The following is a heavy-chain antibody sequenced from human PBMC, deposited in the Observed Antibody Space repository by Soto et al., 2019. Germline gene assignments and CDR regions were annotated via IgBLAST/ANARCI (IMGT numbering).Heavy chain of an antibody. Sequence: SETLSLTCTVSGDSVTNYFWRWMRQPPGKGLEGIGHMYHGGRTNYIPSLKSRVTMSLDSSRNQFSLNMSSVTAADTAVYFCARDPGYCTNGVCPIFEFWGQGLMVTLSS. CDR1: GDSVTNYF. CDR3: ARDPGYCTNGVCPIFEF. J-gene: IGHJ4*02. V-gene: IGHV4-59*02. D-gene: IGHD2-8*01. CDR2: MYHGGRT.